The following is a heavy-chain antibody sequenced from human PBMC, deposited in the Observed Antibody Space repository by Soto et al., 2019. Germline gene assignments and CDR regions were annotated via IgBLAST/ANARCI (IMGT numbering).Heavy chain of an antibody. Sequence: SETLSLTCTVSGGSISSYYWSWIRQPPGKGLEWIGYIYYSGSTNHNPSLKSRVTISVDTSKNQFSLKLSSVTAADTAVYYCARERNREGGNMTTVTTFDYWGQGTLVTVSS. J-gene: IGHJ4*02. CDR3: ARERNREGGNMTTVTTFDY. D-gene: IGHD4-17*01. CDR2: IYYSGST. V-gene: IGHV4-59*01. CDR1: GGSISSYY.